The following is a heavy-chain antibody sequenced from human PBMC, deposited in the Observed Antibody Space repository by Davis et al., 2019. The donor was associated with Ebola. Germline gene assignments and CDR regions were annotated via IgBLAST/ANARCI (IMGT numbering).Heavy chain of an antibody. J-gene: IGHJ5*02. D-gene: IGHD3-3*01. Sequence: MPSETLSLTCTVSGGSISSYYWSWIRQPPGKGLEWIGYIYYSGSTNYNPSLKSRVTISVETSKNQFSLKLSSVTAADTAVYYCARLNYDFWSGYYSGNWFDPWGQGTLVTVSS. CDR2: IYYSGST. CDR3: ARLNYDFWSGYYSGNWFDP. CDR1: GGSISSYY. V-gene: IGHV4-59*08.